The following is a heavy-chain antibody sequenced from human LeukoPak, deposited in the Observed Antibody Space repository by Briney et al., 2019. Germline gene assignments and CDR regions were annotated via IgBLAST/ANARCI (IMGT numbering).Heavy chain of an antibody. CDR1: GLTFHTSA. CDR3: AAQRGASLHDFWSTRLFDP. Sequence: SVKVSCKASGLTFHTSAMQWVRQARGQRLEWIGWIVLGSGNTVYSHKFHDRVIITRDMSTSTVYMELDSLGSEDTVVYYCAAQRGASLHDFWSTRLFDPWGQGTLVTVSS. V-gene: IGHV1-58*02. D-gene: IGHD3-3*01. CDR2: IVLGSGNT. J-gene: IGHJ5*02.